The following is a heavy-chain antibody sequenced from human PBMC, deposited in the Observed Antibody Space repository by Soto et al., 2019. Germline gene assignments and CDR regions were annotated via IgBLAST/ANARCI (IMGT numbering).Heavy chain of an antibody. J-gene: IGHJ4*02. D-gene: IGHD1-26*01. V-gene: IGHV1-2*02. CDR3: ARDLAKGGGSAGFDY. CDR1: GYTFTVYY. Sequence: ASVKVSCKASGYTFTVYYMHWVRQAPGQGLEWMGWINPKSGGTMYPQKFQGRVTMTWDTSISTAYMALTRLRSDDTAVYYCARDLAKGGGSAGFDYWGQGTLVTV. CDR2: INPKSGGT.